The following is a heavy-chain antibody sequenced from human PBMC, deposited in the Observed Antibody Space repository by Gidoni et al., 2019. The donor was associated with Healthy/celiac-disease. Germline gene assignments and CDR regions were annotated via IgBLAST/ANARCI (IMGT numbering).Heavy chain of an antibody. CDR1: GFTFSGSA. D-gene: IGHD3-16*01. Sequence: EVQLVESGGGLVQPGGSLKLSCAASGFTFSGSAMHWVRQASGKGLEWVGRIRSKDNSYETAYAASVKGRFTISRDDSKNTAYLKMNSLKTEDTAVYYCTRQADKMGGAVDIWGQGTMVTVSS. CDR3: TRQADKMGGAVDI. V-gene: IGHV3-73*02. J-gene: IGHJ3*02. CDR2: IRSKDNSYET.